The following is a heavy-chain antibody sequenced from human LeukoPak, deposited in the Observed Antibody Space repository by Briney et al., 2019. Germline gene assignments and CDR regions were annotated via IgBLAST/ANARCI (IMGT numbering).Heavy chain of an antibody. CDR1: GFTFSSYG. V-gene: IGHV3-33*01. CDR3: ARGLIQLWLNAFDI. D-gene: IGHD5-18*01. J-gene: IGHJ3*02. CDR2: IWYDGSNK. Sequence: GGSLRLSCAASGFTFSSYGMHWVRQAPGKGLEWVAVIWYDGSNKYYADSVKGRFTISRDNSKNTLYLQMNSLSAEDTAVYYCARGLIQLWLNAFDIWGQGTMVTVSS.